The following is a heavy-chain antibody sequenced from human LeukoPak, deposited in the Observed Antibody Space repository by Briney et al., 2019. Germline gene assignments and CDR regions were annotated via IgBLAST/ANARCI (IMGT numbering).Heavy chain of an antibody. V-gene: IGHV1-2*02. CDR2: INPDSGGT. D-gene: IGHD1-26*01. Sequence: ASVKVSCKASGYTFTGYYMHWVRQAPGQGLEWMGWINPDSGGTNYAQKFQDRVTMTRDTSISTAYMELSSLRSEDTAVYYCARGRWIVGATPLGYWGQGTLVTVSS. J-gene: IGHJ4*02. CDR3: ARGRWIVGATPLGY. CDR1: GYTFTGYY.